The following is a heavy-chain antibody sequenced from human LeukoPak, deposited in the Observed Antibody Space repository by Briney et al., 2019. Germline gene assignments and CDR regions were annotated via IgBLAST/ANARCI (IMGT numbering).Heavy chain of an antibody. Sequence: PSETLSLTCTVSGGSISSSSYYWGWIRQPPVKGLEWIGSIYYSGSTYYNPSLKSRVTISVDTSKNQFSLKLSSVTAADTAVYYCERVGGSGSRFLHYYYYYYMDVWGKGTTVTISS. D-gene: IGHD3-10*01. CDR2: IYYSGST. CDR3: ERVGGSGSRFLHYYYYYYMDV. J-gene: IGHJ6*03. CDR1: GGSISSSSYY. V-gene: IGHV4-39*07.